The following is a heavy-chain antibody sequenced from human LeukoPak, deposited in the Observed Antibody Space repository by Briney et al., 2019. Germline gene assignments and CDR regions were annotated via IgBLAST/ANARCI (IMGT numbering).Heavy chain of an antibody. CDR2: IYTSGST. Sequence: SETLSLTCTVSGYSISSGYYWGWIRQPPGKGLEWIGRIYTSGSTNYNPSLKSRVTISVDTSKNQFSLKLSSVTAADTAVYYCARDWYYYGSGSYYKHNWFDPWGQGTLVTVSS. CDR3: ARDWYYYGSGSYYKHNWFDP. CDR1: GYSISSGYY. D-gene: IGHD3-10*01. V-gene: IGHV4-38-2*02. J-gene: IGHJ5*02.